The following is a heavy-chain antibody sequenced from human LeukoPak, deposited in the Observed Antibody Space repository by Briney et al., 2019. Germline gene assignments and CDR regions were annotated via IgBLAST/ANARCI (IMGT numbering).Heavy chain of an antibody. CDR1: GYSISSGYY. CDR2: IYHSGST. CDR3: ARIAGADYYMDV. V-gene: IGHV4-38-2*02. D-gene: IGHD6-19*01. J-gene: IGHJ6*03. Sequence: SETLSLTCTVSGYSISSGYYWGWIRQPPGKGLEWIGSIYHSGSTYYNPSLKSRVTISVDTSKNQFSLKLSSVTAADTAVYYCARIAGADYYMDVWGKGTTVTVSS.